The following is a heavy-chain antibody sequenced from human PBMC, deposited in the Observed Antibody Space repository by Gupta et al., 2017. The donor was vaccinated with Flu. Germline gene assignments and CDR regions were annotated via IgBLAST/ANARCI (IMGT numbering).Heavy chain of an antibody. CDR1: GFTCSSSY. D-gene: IGHD4-17*01. Sequence: EMQLVESGGGLVQPGGSLRLSCAASGFTCSSSYLQWVRQAPGKGLVWVSRINPDGSSTTYAESVKGRFTISRDNAKNTLYLQMNSLRDDDTAVYYCATVTSGCWGQGTLVTVSS. CDR3: ATVTSGC. CDR2: INPDGSST. V-gene: IGHV3-74*03. J-gene: IGHJ4*02.